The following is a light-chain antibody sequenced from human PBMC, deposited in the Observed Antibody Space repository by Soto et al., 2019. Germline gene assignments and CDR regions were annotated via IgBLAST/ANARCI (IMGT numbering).Light chain of an antibody. CDR1: QTISRF. J-gene: IGKJ1*01. CDR2: DAS. CDR3: QQRFSTPPT. V-gene: IGKV1-39*01. Sequence: DILMTQSPSTLSSSAGDRVTLTCRASQTISRFLNWYQQKPGQAPKLLIHDASNLHSGVPSRFSGSGSGTDFTLTISSLQPEDFATYYCQQRFSTPPTFGQGTKLEIK.